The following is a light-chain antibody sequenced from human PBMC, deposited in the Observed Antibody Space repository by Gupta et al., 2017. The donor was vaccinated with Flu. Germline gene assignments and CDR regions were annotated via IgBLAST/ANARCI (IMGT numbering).Light chain of an antibody. CDR1: SSDVGGYNY. Sequence: QSALTQPASVSGSPVQSITISCTGTSSDVGGYNYVSWYQQHPGKAPKLMIYEVSNRPSGFSNRFSGSKSGNTASLTISGLQAEDEADYYCSSYTSSSTPYVFGTGTKVTVL. CDR2: EVS. CDR3: SSYTSSSTPYV. V-gene: IGLV2-14*01. J-gene: IGLJ1*01.